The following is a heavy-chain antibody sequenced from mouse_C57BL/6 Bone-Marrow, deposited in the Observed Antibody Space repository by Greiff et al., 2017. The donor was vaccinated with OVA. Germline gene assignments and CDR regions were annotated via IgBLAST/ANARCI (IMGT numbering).Heavy chain of an antibody. J-gene: IGHJ4*01. D-gene: IGHD2-5*01. Sequence: VQLVESGAELVRPGASVTLSCKASGYTFTDYEMHWVKQTPVHGLEWIGAIDPETGGTAYNQKFKGTAILTADKSSSTAYMELRSLTSEDSAVYYCTRGYSNYYAMDYWGQGTSVTDSS. CDR1: GYTFTDYE. CDR3: TRGYSNYYAMDY. V-gene: IGHV1-15*01. CDR2: IDPETGGT.